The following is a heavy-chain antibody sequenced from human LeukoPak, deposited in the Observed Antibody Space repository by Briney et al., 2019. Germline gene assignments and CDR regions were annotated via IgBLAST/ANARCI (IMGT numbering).Heavy chain of an antibody. J-gene: IGHJ4*02. V-gene: IGHV3-74*01. CDR2: INSDGSST. D-gene: IGHD4-17*01. Sequence: PGGSLRLSCAASGFTFSSYWMHWVRQAPGKGLVWVSRINSDGSSTTHADSVKGRFTISRDNAKNTLYLQMNSLRAEDTAVYYCARWETTVTTLDYWGQGTLVTVSS. CDR3: ARWETTVTTLDY. CDR1: GFTFSSYW.